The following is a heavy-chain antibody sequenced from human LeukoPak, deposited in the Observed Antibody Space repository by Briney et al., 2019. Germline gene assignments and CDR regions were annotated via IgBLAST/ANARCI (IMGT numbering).Heavy chain of an antibody. J-gene: IGHJ4*02. V-gene: IGHV3-30*02. D-gene: IGHD2-15*01. CDR1: GFTFSSYG. CDR2: IRYDGSNK. CDR3: AKGLSLCSGSKEYYFDY. Sequence: PGGSLRLSCAASGFTFSSYGMHWVRQAPGKGLEWVAFIRYDGSNKYYADSVKGRFTISRDNSKNTLYLQMNSLRAEDTAVYYCAKGLSLCSGSKEYYFDYWGQGTLVTVSS.